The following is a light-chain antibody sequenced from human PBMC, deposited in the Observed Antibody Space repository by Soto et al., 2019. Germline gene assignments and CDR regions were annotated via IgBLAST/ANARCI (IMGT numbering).Light chain of an antibody. V-gene: IGLV2-14*03. CDR3: CSYTSSTSLI. J-gene: IGLJ2*01. Sequence: QSAPTQPASVSGSPGQSITISCTGTSSDIGGYKYVSWYQQHPGKVPKLLIYDVNNRPSGVSDRFSGSKSGNTASLTISGLQAEDEAEYYCCSYTSSTSLIFGGGTKLTVL. CDR1: SSDIGGYKY. CDR2: DVN.